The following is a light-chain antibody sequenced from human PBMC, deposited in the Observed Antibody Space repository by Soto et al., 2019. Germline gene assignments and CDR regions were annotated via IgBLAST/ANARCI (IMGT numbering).Light chain of an antibody. CDR3: QQYNNWPSIT. CDR1: QSVSSN. J-gene: IGKJ5*01. V-gene: IGKV3-15*01. CDR2: GAS. Sequence: EIVMTQSPATLSVSPGERATLSCRASQSVSSNLAWYQQKPGQVPRLLIYGASTRATGIPARLSGSGSGTEFTLTISSLQSEDFAVYYCQQYNNWPSITFGQGTRLEIK.